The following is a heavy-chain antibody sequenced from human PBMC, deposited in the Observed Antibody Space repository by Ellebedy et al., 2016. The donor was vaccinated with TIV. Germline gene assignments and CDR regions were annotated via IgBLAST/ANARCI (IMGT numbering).Heavy chain of an antibody. Sequence: MPSETLSLTCTVSGGSISSSSYYWGWIRQPPGKGLEWIGSIYYSGSTYYNPSLKSRVTISVETSKNQYSLKLSSVTAADTAVYYCARCGGGGDCYFGFDYWGQGTLVTVSS. V-gene: IGHV4-39*07. D-gene: IGHD2-21*02. J-gene: IGHJ4*02. CDR1: GGSISSSSYY. CDR2: IYYSGST. CDR3: ARCGGGGDCYFGFDY.